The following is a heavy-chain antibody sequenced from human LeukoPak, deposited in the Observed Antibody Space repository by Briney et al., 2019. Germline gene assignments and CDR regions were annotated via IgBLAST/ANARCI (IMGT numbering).Heavy chain of an antibody. D-gene: IGHD6-13*01. Sequence: AGGSLRLSCAASGFTFSRFWMSWVRQAPGKGLEWVANVKQDGSEKHYVDSVKGRFTISRDNAKNSLYLKMNSLRAEDTAVYYCARYGSIAAAGTFDYWGQGTLVTVSS. CDR2: VKQDGSEK. CDR3: ARYGSIAAAGTFDY. CDR1: GFTFSRFW. V-gene: IGHV3-7*04. J-gene: IGHJ4*02.